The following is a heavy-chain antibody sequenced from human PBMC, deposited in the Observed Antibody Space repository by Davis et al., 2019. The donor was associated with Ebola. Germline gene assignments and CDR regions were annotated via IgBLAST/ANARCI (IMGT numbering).Heavy chain of an antibody. CDR1: GFPFSSYR. CDR3: AREAAAVYFDY. Sequence: GESLKISCASSGFPFSSYRMHWVRQAPGKGLDWVSSISSSSSYIYYANSVKGRFTISRDNAKNSLYLQMNSLRAEDEAVYYCAREAAAVYFDYWGQGSLVTVSS. CDR2: ISSSSSYI. V-gene: IGHV3-21*01. D-gene: IGHD6-13*01. J-gene: IGHJ4*02.